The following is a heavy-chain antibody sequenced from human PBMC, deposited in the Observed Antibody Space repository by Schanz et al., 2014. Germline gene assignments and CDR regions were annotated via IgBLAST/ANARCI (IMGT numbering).Heavy chain of an antibody. CDR2: IYSGIGA. Sequence: VQLVESGGGLVKPGGSLRLSCAVSGFTVSSNHMSWVRQAPGKGLEWVSVIYSGIGAYYADSVKDRFTISRDNAKNSLYLQMNSLRAEDTAVYYCAKARRKSNCSGGRCFHYSYYGMDVWGQGTTVTVSS. J-gene: IGHJ6*02. V-gene: IGHV3-66*01. CDR1: GFTVSSNH. D-gene: IGHD2-15*01. CDR3: AKARRKSNCSGGRCFHYSYYGMDV.